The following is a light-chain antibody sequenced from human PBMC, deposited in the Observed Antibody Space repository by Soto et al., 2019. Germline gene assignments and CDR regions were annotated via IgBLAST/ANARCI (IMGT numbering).Light chain of an antibody. CDR2: GNS. Sequence: QSVLTQPPSVSGAPGQRAPTPSTGTSPTIGAGYDLHWYQQLPGKAPKPLILGNSHRPSGVPDRFFGSKSGTSASLAITGLQAEDEADYYCQSYDRSLSGSVFGGGTKLTVL. CDR3: QSYDRSLSGSV. CDR1: SPTIGAGYD. J-gene: IGLJ3*02. V-gene: IGLV1-40*01.